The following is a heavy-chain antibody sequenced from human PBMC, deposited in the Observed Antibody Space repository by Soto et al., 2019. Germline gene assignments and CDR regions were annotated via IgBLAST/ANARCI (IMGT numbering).Heavy chain of an antibody. J-gene: IGHJ4*02. D-gene: IGHD3-3*01. Sequence: QVQLVQSGAEVKKPGSSVKVSCKASGGTFSSYAISWVRQAPGQGLEWMGGIIPIFGTANYAQKFQGRVKITADDSTSTAYLELSSVRSEDTAVDYCARNHLDFWSGTHDYWGQGTLVTVSS. CDR3: ARNHLDFWSGTHDY. CDR2: IIPIFGTA. V-gene: IGHV1-69*01. CDR1: GGTFSSYA.